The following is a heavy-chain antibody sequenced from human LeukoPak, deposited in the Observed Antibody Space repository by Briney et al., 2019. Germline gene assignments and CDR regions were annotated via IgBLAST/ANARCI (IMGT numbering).Heavy chain of an antibody. Sequence: TLSLTCTVSGDSISSGGYYWSWIRQPPGKGLEWIGYLYHSGGIFYNPSLQSRVTISVDTSKNQFSLKLSSVTAADTAVYYCARLFGPGAAGYWGQGTLVTVSS. D-gene: IGHD3-10*01. CDR3: ARLFGPGAAGY. V-gene: IGHV4-30-2*01. CDR1: GDSISSGGYY. CDR2: LYHSGGI. J-gene: IGHJ4*02.